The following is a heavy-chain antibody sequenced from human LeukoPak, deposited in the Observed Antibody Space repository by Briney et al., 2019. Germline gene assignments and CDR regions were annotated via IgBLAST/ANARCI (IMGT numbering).Heavy chain of an antibody. CDR1: GFTFSSYS. D-gene: IGHD5-18*01. V-gene: IGHV3-21*01. CDR3: ARSQGYSYGPFDY. Sequence: GGSLRLSCAASGFTFSSYSMNWVLQAPGKGLEWVSSISSSSSYIYYADSVKGRFTISRDNAKSSLYLQMNSLRAEDTAVYYCARSQGYSYGPFDYWGQGTLVTVSS. J-gene: IGHJ4*02. CDR2: ISSSSSYI.